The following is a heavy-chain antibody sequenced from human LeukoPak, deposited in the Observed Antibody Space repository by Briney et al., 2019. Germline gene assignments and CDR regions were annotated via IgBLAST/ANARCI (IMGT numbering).Heavy chain of an antibody. Sequence: SETLSLTCTVSGGSISSSSYYWVWIRQPPGKGLEWIGSIYYSGSTYYNPSLKSRVTISVDTSKNQFSLKLSSVTAADTAVYYCARGGWQQLGFDPWGQGTLVTVSS. CDR2: IYYSGST. CDR1: GGSISSSSYY. V-gene: IGHV4-39*01. J-gene: IGHJ5*02. CDR3: ARGGWQQLGFDP. D-gene: IGHD6-13*01.